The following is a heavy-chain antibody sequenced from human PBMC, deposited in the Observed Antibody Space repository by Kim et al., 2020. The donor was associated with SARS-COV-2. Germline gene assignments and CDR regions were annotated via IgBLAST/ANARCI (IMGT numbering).Heavy chain of an antibody. V-gene: IGHV4-31*03. CDR1: GGSISSGGYY. J-gene: IGHJ4*02. Sequence: SETLSLTCTVSGGSISSGGYYWSWIRQHPGKGLEWIGYIYYSGSTYYNPSLKSRVTISVDTYKNQFSLKLSSVTAADTAVYYCARVLRSRRITIFGVVSYFAYWGQGPLVTVSS. CDR3: ARVLRSRRITIFGVVSYFAY. CDR2: IYYSGST. D-gene: IGHD3-3*01.